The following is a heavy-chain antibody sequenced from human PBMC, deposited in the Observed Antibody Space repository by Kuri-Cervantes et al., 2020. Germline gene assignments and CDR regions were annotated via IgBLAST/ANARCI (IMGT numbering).Heavy chain of an antibody. J-gene: IGHJ4*02. D-gene: IGHD5-18*01. V-gene: IGHV1-2*02. Sequence: ASVKVSCKASGYTFTGYYMHWVRQAPGQGLEWMGWINPNSGGTNYAQKFQGRVTMTEDTSTDTAYMELSSLRSEDTAVYYCATSSGYTAMAAFDYWGQGTLVTVSS. CDR2: INPNSGGT. CDR3: ATSSGYTAMAAFDY. CDR1: GYTFTGYY.